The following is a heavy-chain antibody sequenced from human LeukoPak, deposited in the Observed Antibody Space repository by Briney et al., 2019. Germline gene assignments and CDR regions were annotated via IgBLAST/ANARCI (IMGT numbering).Heavy chain of an antibody. J-gene: IGHJ4*02. CDR1: GFTLSSFG. CDR3: ARVVGNYYDSSGLGY. D-gene: IGHD3-22*01. Sequence: GRSLRLSCATSGFTLSSFGMHWVRQAPGKGLEWVAFISYDGSNEFYADSVKGRFTISRDNSKNTLYLQMNSLRGEDTAVYYCARVVGNYYDSSGLGYWGQGTLVTVSS. V-gene: IGHV3-30*03. CDR2: ISYDGSNE.